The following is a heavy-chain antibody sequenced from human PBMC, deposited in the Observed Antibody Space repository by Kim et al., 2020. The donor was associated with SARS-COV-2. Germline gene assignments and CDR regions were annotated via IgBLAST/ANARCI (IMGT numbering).Heavy chain of an antibody. CDR2: INSDGSST. D-gene: IGHD3-3*01. Sequence: GGSLRLSCAASGFTFSSYWMHWVRQAPGKGLVWVSRINSDGSSTSYADSVKGRFTISRDNAKNTLYLQMNSLRAEDTAVYYCARDRGYDFWSGYWLDAFDIWGQGTMVTVSS. J-gene: IGHJ3*02. CDR3: ARDRGYDFWSGYWLDAFDI. CDR1: GFTFSSYW. V-gene: IGHV3-74*01.